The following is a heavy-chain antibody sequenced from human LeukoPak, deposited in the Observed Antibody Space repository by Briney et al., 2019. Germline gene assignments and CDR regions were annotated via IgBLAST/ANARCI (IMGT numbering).Heavy chain of an antibody. CDR2: INPNSGGT. CDR1: GYTVTVYY. J-gene: IGHJ4*02. D-gene: IGHD6-19*01. CDR3: ARAGVRSGWYVN. V-gene: IGHV1-2*02. Sequence: ASVKVSCKASGYTVTVYYMHWVRQAPGQGLEWMGWINPNSGGTNYAQKFQGRVTMTRDTSISTAYMELSRLRSDDTAVYYCARAGVRSGWYVNWGQGTLVTVSS.